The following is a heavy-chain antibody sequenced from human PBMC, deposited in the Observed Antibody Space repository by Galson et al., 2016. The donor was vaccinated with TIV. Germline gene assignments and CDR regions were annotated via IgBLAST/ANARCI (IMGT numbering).Heavy chain of an antibody. V-gene: IGHV5-51*01. CDR3: ARTAGGIDQ. J-gene: IGHJ4*02. CDR2: VYLGDSVT. Sequence: QSGAEVKKPGESLKISCKHSGYGFVDYWIVWVRQRPGKGLEWMGIVYLGDSVTRYSPSFQGQVAHSADKSSNTAYLQSSRLQASDTAMYYCARTAGGIDQWGQGTLVTVSS. D-gene: IGHD1-26*01. CDR1: GYGFVDYW.